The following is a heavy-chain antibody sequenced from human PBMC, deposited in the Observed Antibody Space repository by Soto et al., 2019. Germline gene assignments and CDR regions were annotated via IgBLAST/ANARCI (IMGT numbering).Heavy chain of an antibody. CDR2: IWCDGSST. V-gene: IGHV3-33*06. Sequence: PGGSLRLSCAASGFTFSSYGMHWVRQAPGKGLEWVSAIWCDGSSTYYADSVKGRFTISRDNSKNTLYLQMNSLRAEDTAVYYCAKAEDYYDSRPFDYWGQGTLVTVSS. CDR1: GFTFSSYG. CDR3: AKAEDYYDSRPFDY. J-gene: IGHJ4*02. D-gene: IGHD3-22*01.